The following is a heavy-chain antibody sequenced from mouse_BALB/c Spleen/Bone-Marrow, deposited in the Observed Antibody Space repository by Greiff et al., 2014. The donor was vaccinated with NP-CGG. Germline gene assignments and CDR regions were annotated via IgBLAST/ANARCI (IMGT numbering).Heavy chain of an antibody. CDR1: GYTLTSYT. CDR3: SRETPYYGSTYWYFDV. J-gene: IGHJ1*01. D-gene: IGHD1-1*01. CDR2: INPSSGYT. Sequence: VQGVESGAELARPGASVKMSCKASGYTLTSYTMHWVKQRPGQGLEWIGYINPSSGYTNYNQKFKDKATLTADKSSSTAYMQLSSLTSEDSAVYYCSRETPYYGSTYWYFDVWGAGTTVTVSS. V-gene: IGHV1-4*01.